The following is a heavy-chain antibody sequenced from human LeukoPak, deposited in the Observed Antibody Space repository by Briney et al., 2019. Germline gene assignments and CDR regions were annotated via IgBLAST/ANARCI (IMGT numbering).Heavy chain of an antibody. D-gene: IGHD1-26*01. CDR1: GYSITTNYY. Sequence: SETLSLTCTVSGYSITTNYYWAWIRQTPGTGLEWIGSVYHNGETYYNPSLKSRVIISVDTSKNEFSLRLTSVTAADTAVYYCVTPRSWELSDMAVWGKGTTVIVSS. CDR3: VTPRSWELSDMAV. J-gene: IGHJ6*03. V-gene: IGHV4-38-2*02. CDR2: VYHNGET.